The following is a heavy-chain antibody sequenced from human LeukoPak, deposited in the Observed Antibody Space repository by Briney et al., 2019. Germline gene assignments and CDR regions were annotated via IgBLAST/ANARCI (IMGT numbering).Heavy chain of an antibody. V-gene: IGHV4-31*03. CDR3: ARVTMIAVVIHY. Sequence: SETLSLTCTVSGGSISSGGYYWSWIRQHSGKGLEWIGYIYNSGSTYYNPSLKSRVTISVDTSKNQFSLKLSSVTATDTAVYYCARVTMIAVVIHYWGQGTLVTVSS. CDR2: IYNSGST. CDR1: GGSISSGGYY. D-gene: IGHD3-22*01. J-gene: IGHJ4*02.